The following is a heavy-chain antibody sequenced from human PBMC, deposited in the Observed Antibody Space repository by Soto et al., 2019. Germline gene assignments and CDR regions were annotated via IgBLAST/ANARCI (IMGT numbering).Heavy chain of an antibody. D-gene: IGHD5-18*01. CDR3: ARDPKAMVTYYYYGMDV. Sequence: ASVKVSCKASGYTFTSYGISWVRQAPGQGLEWMGWISAYNGNTHYAQKFQGRVTMTTDTSTSTAYMELRSLRSDDTAVYYCARDPKAMVTYYYYGMDVWGQGTTVTVSS. V-gene: IGHV1-18*04. CDR2: ISAYNGNT. J-gene: IGHJ6*02. CDR1: GYTFTSYG.